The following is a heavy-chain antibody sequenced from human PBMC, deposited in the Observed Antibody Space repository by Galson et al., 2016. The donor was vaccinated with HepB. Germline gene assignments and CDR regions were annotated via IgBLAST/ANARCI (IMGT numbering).Heavy chain of an antibody. Sequence: ETLSLTCAVSGGSFSGYFWSWIRQTPGKGLEWVGEITPSGITHYNPSLKSRVTVSLDTYNNQFSLSLISVTAADTAVYYCAGGSPYSSWLLNYWGQGTLVTVSS. CDR2: ITPSGIT. D-gene: IGHD6-13*01. CDR1: GGSFSGYF. J-gene: IGHJ4*02. V-gene: IGHV4-34*01. CDR3: AGGSPYSSWLLNY.